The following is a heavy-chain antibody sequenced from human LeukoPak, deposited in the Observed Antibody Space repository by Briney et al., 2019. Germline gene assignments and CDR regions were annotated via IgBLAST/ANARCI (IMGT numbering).Heavy chain of an antibody. Sequence: ASVKVSCKASGYSFTSNYIHWVRQAPGQGLEWMGMIYPSDGSTSYAQKFQGRVTVTRDTSTSTVHMELSGLRSEDTAVYYCARVIAALPGYYYGMDVWGQGTTVTVSS. V-gene: IGHV1-46*01. J-gene: IGHJ6*02. CDR3: ARVIAALPGYYYGMDV. CDR2: IYPSDGST. CDR1: GYSFTSNY. D-gene: IGHD6-6*01.